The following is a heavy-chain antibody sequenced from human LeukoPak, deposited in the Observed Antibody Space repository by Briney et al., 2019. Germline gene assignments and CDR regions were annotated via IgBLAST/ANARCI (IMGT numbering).Heavy chain of an antibody. CDR1: GDSISSGYY. D-gene: IGHD3-10*01. V-gene: IGHV4-38-2*02. CDR3: ARDSMVRGVIGVFDP. CDR2: IYHSGST. Sequence: SETLSLTCTVSGDSISSGYYWGWIRQPPGKGLEWIGSIYHSGSTYYNPSLKSRVTISVDTSKNQFSLKLSSVTAADAAVYYCARDSMVRGVIGVFDPWGQGTLVTVSS. J-gene: IGHJ5*02.